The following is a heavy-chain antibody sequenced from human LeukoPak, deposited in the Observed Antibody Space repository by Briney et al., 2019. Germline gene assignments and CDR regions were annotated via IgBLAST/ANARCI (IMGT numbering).Heavy chain of an antibody. CDR3: ASGTYCSGGSCYFDY. CDR1: GFTFSDYY. Sequence: PGGSLRLSCAASGFTFSDYYMSWIRQAPGKGLEWVSYISSSSSYTNYADSVKGRFTISRDNAKNSLYLQMNSLRAEDTAAYYCASGTYCSGGSCYFDYWGQGTLVTVSS. CDR2: ISSSSSYT. D-gene: IGHD2-15*01. J-gene: IGHJ4*02. V-gene: IGHV3-11*06.